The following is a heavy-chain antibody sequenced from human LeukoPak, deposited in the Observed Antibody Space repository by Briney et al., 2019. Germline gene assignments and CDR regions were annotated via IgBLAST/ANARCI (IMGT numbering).Heavy chain of an antibody. D-gene: IGHD3-9*01. J-gene: IGHJ4*02. CDR2: IYYSGST. V-gene: IGHV4-39*01. Sequence: PSETLSLTCTVSGGSISSSSYYWGWIRQPPGKGLEWIGSIYYSGSTYYNPSLKSRVTISVDTSKNQFSLKLSSVTAADTAVYYCARGDDIPMFFDYRGQGTLVTVSS. CDR1: GGSISSSSYY. CDR3: ARGDDIPMFFDY.